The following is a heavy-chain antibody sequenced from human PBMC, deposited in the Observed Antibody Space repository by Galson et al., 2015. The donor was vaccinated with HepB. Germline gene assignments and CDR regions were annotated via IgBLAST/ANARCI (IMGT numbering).Heavy chain of an antibody. D-gene: IGHD6-13*01. CDR3: ARGQYTSSWYGGNQEYGMDV. J-gene: IGHJ6*02. V-gene: IGHV3-33*01. CDR1: GFTFSSYG. Sequence: SLRLSCAASGFTFSSYGMHWVRQAPGKGLEWVAVIWYDGSNKYYADSVKGRFTISRDNSKNTLYLQMNSLRAEDTAVYYWARGQYTSSWYGGNQEYGMDVWGHGTTVTVSS. CDR2: IWYDGSNK.